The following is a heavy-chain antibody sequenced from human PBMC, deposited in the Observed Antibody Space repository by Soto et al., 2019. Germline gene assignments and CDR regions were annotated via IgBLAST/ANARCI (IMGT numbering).Heavy chain of an antibody. CDR1: GGSISSGDYF. CDR2: IYYSGST. V-gene: IGHV4-31*03. D-gene: IGHD4-4*01. CDR3: ARGRALYRNYDS. Sequence: QVQLQESGPGLVKPSQTLSLTCTVSGGSISSGDYFWSWIRQYQGKGLEWIGYIYYSGSTYYNPSLKTRVTISLDTSKSQFSLKLSSMTAADPAVYYCARGRALYRNYDSWGQGTLVTVSS. J-gene: IGHJ5*01.